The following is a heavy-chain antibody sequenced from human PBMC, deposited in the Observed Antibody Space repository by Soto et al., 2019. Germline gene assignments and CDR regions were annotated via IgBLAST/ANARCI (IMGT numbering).Heavy chain of an antibody. CDR1: GGSISSYY. D-gene: IGHD2-2*01. CDR3: ARVEHCSSTSCHPYFDY. CDR2: IYTSGST. V-gene: IGHV4-4*07. J-gene: IGHJ4*02. Sequence: SETLSLTCTVSGGSISSYYWSWIRQPAGKGLEWIGRIYTSGSTNYNPSLKSRVTMSVDTSKNQFSLKLSSVTAADTAVYYCARVEHCSSTSCHPYFDYWGQGTLVTVSS.